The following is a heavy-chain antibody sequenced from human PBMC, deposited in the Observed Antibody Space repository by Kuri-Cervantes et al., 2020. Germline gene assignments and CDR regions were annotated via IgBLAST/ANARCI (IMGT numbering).Heavy chain of an antibody. CDR2: INPNSGGT. V-gene: IGHV1-2*02. J-gene: IGHJ2*01. D-gene: IGHD2-8*01. CDR3: ARDHIVLGVDL. Sequence: ASVKVSCKASGYTFTSYGISWVRQAPGQGLEWMGWINPNSGGTNYAQKFQGRVTMTRDTSISTAYMELSRLRSDDTAVYYCARDHIVLGVDLWGRGTLVTVSS. CDR1: GYTFTSYG.